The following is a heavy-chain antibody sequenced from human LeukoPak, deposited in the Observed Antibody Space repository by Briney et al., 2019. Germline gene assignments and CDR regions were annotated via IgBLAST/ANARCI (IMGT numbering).Heavy chain of an antibody. J-gene: IGHJ4*02. V-gene: IGHV4-39*02. Sequence: SETLSLTCTVSGGSISSSSYYWGWIRQPPGKGLEWIGSIYYSGSTYYNPSLKSRVTISVDTSKNQFSLKLSSVTAADTAVYYCARDRAGYFDYWGQGTLVTVSS. CDR3: ARDRAGYFDY. CDR2: IYYSGST. CDR1: GGSISSSSYY.